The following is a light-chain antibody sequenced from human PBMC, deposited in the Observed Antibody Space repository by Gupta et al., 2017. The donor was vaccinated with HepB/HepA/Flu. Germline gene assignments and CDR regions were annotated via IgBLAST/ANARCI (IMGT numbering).Light chain of an antibody. V-gene: IGLV3-25*03. CDR3: QSADTSGSYWV. CDR1: ALPEQF. J-gene: IGLJ3*02. Sequence: SYELTPPPSVSVSPGQTARVTCSGDALPEQFAYWYQQKPGQAPLLLIYRDNERPSGIPERFSGSSSGTTVTLTISGVQAEDEADYYCQSADTSGSYWVFGGGTRLTVL. CDR2: RDN.